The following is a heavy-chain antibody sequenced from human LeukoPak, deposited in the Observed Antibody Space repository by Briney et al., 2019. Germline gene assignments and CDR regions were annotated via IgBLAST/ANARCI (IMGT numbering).Heavy chain of an antibody. CDR1: GGSISTYN. V-gene: IGHV4-59*08. CDR2: ISYTGST. D-gene: IGHD6-25*01. J-gene: IGHJ4*02. CDR3: ARRGAAAGEIDF. Sequence: PSETLSLTCTVSGGSISTYNWSWIRQPPGKGLEWIGSISYTGSTNCNPSLKSRVTVSVDISKHQFSLRLSSVTAADTAVYYCARRGAAAGEIDFWGQGTLVTVSS.